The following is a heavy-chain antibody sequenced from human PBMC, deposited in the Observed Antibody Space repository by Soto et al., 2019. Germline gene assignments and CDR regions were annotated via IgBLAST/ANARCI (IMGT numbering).Heavy chain of an antibody. CDR3: ARDVSLNYYDGTFSYHAMDV. J-gene: IGHJ6*02. CDR2: IIPFFKAT. Sequence: VASVKVSCKASGDTFSSQAISWVRQAPGQGLEWMGGIIPFFKATNYAQKFQGRVTITADDSTSTAYMDLYSLRSEDTAVYYCARDVSLNYYDGTFSYHAMDVWGQGTTVTVSS. V-gene: IGHV1-69*13. CDR1: GDTFSSQA. D-gene: IGHD3-16*01.